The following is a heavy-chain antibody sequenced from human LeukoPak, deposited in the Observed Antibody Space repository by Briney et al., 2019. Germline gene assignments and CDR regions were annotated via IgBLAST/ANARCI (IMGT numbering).Heavy chain of an antibody. Sequence: ASVKVSCKASGYTFTSYDINWVRQATGQGLEWMGWMNPNSGNTGYAQKFQGRVTMTRNTSISTAYMELSCLRSEDTAVYYCARGGSGWNWFDPWGQGTLVTVSS. D-gene: IGHD6-25*01. V-gene: IGHV1-8*01. J-gene: IGHJ5*02. CDR3: ARGGSGWNWFDP. CDR1: GYTFTSYD. CDR2: MNPNSGNT.